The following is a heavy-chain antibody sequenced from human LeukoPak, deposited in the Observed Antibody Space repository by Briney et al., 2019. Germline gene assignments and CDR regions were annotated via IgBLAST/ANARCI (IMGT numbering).Heavy chain of an antibody. J-gene: IGHJ5*02. CDR1: GDSISQSNYY. D-gene: IGHD1-26*01. CDR2: IYSSGST. V-gene: IGHV4-39*01. CDR3: TRGLAGWEGFDP. Sequence: PSETLSLTCTVSGDSISQSNYYWGWLRQPPGKALEWLGSIYSSGSTYYDPPLKSRITVSADMSKNQFSLKLTSVTAADTAVYYCTRGLAGWEGFDPWGQGALVTVSS.